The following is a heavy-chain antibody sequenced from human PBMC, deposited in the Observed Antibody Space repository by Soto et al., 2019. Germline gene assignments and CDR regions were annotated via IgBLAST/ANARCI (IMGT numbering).Heavy chain of an antibody. Sequence: QVQLQESGPGPVKPSQTLSLTCTVSGGSISSGDYYWSWIRQPPGKGLEWIGYIYYSGSTYYNPSLKSRVTISVDTSKNQFSLKLSSVTAADTAVYYCARDPLYPLPHLRGMDVWGQGTTVTVSS. CDR1: GGSISSGDYY. CDR2: IYYSGST. J-gene: IGHJ6*02. D-gene: IGHD2-2*02. V-gene: IGHV4-30-4*01. CDR3: ARDPLYPLPHLRGMDV.